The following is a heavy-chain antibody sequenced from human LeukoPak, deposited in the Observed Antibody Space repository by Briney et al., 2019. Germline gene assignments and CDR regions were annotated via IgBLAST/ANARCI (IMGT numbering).Heavy chain of an antibody. Sequence: ASVKVSCKVSGYTLSDLSMHWVRQAPGKGLEWVAGFDPEDGETMYAQKFQGRVTMTEDKSTDTVYMALNSLRSDDTAVYYCATAGIVGATYYGMDVWGQGTTVTVSS. CDR3: ATAGIVGATYYGMDV. CDR1: GYTLSDLS. CDR2: FDPEDGET. V-gene: IGHV1-24*01. D-gene: IGHD1-26*01. J-gene: IGHJ6*02.